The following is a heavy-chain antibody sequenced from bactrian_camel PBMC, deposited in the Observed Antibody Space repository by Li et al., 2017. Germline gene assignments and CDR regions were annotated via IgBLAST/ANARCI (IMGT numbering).Heavy chain of an antibody. Sequence: HVQLVESGGRTVQEGGSLRLSCAGSGYTYNMAWFRQSPGKEREGVAAIGSDYSTNYTDSVGGRFAISRDNAKNIIYLQMSSLTPDDTDMYYCAAGTRIIVGDYCDGITDWGQGTQVTVS. CDR1: GYTYN. CDR3: AAGTRIIVGDYCDGITD. J-gene: IGHJ4*01. D-gene: IGHD3*01. CDR2: IGSDYST. V-gene: IGHV3S68*01.